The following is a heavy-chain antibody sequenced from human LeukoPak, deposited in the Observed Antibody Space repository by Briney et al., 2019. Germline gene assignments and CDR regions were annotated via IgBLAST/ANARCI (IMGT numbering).Heavy chain of an antibody. V-gene: IGHV3-66*01. CDR1: GFTVSSNY. J-gene: IGHJ3*02. D-gene: IGHD6-13*01. CDR3: ARDGKERDSSSWPGAFDI. Sequence: HPGGSLRLSCAASGFTVSSNYMSWVRQPPGKGLEWVSVIYSGGSTYYADSVKGRFTISRDNSKNTLYLQMNSLRAEDTAVYYCARDGKERDSSSWPGAFDIWGQGTMVTVPS. CDR2: IYSGGST.